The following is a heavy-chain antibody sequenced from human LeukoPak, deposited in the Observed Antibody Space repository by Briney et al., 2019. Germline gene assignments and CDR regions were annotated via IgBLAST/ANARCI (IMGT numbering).Heavy chain of an antibody. CDR1: GFTFNSYA. CDR2: ISGSGGST. Sequence: GGSLRLSCAASGFTFNSYAMSWVRQAPGKGLEWVSAISGSGGSTYYADSVKGRFTISRDNSKNTLYLQMNSLRAEDTALYYCAKASEYYGSGSYQIGGFYWGQGTLVTVSS. V-gene: IGHV3-23*01. D-gene: IGHD3-10*01. CDR3: AKASEYYGSGSYQIGGFY. J-gene: IGHJ4*02.